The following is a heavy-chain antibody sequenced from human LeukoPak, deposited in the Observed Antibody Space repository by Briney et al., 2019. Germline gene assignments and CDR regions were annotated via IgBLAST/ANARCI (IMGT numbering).Heavy chain of an antibody. CDR1: GFTFSSYA. Sequence: PGGSLRLSCAASGFTFSSYAMSWVRQAPGKGLEWVSAISGSGGSTYYADSVKGRFTISRDNSKNTLYLQMNSLRAEGTAVYYCARMYYYDSSGYSDPYWGQGTLVTVSS. V-gene: IGHV3-23*01. CDR3: ARMYYYDSSGYSDPY. CDR2: ISGSGGST. D-gene: IGHD3-22*01. J-gene: IGHJ4*02.